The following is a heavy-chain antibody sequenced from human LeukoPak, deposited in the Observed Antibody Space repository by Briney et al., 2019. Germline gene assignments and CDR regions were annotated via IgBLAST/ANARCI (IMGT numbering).Heavy chain of an antibody. D-gene: IGHD5-24*01. V-gene: IGHV1-8*02. CDR2: MNPNSGDT. Sequence: GASVKVSCKASGYTFTGYYMHWVRQAPGQRLEWMGWMNPNSGDTGYAQNFQGRVTMTRDTSINTAYMELSSLRSEDTAVYYCARTPRNGYIEGYWGQGTLVTVSS. J-gene: IGHJ4*02. CDR3: ARTPRNGYIEGY. CDR1: GYTFTGYY.